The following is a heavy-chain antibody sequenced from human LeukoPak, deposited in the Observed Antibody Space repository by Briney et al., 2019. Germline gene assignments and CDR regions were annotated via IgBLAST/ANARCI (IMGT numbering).Heavy chain of an antibody. V-gene: IGHV3-30-3*01. D-gene: IGHD3-22*01. Sequence: PGGSLRLSCAASGFTFSSYAMHWVRQAPGKGLEWVAVISYDGSNKYYADSVKGRFTISRDNSKNTLYLQMNSLRAEDTAVYYCARAPWDTYYYDSSGSTGDAFDIWGQGTMDTVSS. J-gene: IGHJ3*02. CDR1: GFTFSSYA. CDR2: ISYDGSNK. CDR3: ARAPWDTYYYDSSGSTGDAFDI.